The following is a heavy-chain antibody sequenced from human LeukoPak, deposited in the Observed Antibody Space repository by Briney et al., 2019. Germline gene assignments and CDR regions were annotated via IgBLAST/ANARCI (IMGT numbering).Heavy chain of an antibody. CDR1: GFTVSSNY. Sequence: PGGSLRLSCAASGFTVSSNYMSWVRQAPGKGLEWVSGIRGSGGTTYYADSVKGRFTISRDNSKNTLYLQMNSLRAEDTAVYYCAKDFSYDKTYWGQGTLVTVSS. CDR3: AKDFSYDKTY. J-gene: IGHJ4*02. V-gene: IGHV3-23*01. CDR2: IRGSGGTT. D-gene: IGHD3-22*01.